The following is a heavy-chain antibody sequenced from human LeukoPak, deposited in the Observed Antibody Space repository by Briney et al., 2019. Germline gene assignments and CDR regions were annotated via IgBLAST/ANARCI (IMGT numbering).Heavy chain of an antibody. V-gene: IGHV4-59*01. Sequence: PSETLSLTCTVSGASIRSYYWNWLRQPPGKGLEWIGYINYSGSTNSNPSLKSRATISMDTSKHHFSLKLSSVTAADTAVYYCARDTRSCDSSGYYFFDFWGQGTLVTVSS. CDR3: ARDTRSCDSSGYYFFDF. D-gene: IGHD3-22*01. J-gene: IGHJ4*02. CDR1: GASIRSYY. CDR2: INYSGST.